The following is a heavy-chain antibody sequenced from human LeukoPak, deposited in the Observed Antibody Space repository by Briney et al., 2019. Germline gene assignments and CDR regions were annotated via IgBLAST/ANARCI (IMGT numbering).Heavy chain of an antibody. D-gene: IGHD3-10*01. CDR2: INPNSGGT. CDR1: GYTFTGYY. J-gene: IGHJ4*02. V-gene: IGHV1-2*02. CDR3: ARDGSYYGSGSYYKADY. Sequence: ASVKVSCKGSGYTFTGYYMHWVRQAPGQGLEWMGWINPNSGGTNYAQKFQGRVTMTRDTSISTAYMELSRLRSDDTAVYYCARDGSYYGSGSYYKADYWGQGTLVTVSS.